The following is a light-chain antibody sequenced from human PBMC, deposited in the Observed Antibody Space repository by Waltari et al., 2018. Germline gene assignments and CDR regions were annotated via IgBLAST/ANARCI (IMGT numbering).Light chain of an antibody. V-gene: IGLV2-23*01. CDR1: HSDVVTYSL. CDR3: CSYACSSPL. J-gene: IGLJ3*02. Sequence: QSALTQPASVSGSPGQSITISCAGAHSDVVTYSLVSWYQQHPGNPPNRMIHEGTQRPSGISNRFSGSNSDNTASLTISGLQFEDEAYYYCCSYACSSPLFSGGTRVTVL. CDR2: EGT.